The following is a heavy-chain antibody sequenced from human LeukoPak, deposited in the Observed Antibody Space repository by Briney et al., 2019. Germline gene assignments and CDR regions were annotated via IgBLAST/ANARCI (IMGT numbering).Heavy chain of an antibody. J-gene: IGHJ6*03. CDR2: IIPIFVTA. V-gene: IGHV1-69*05. CDR1: GGTFSSYA. Sequence: SVKVSCKASGGTFSSYAISWGRQAPGQGLEWMGGIIPIFVTANYAQEFQGRITITTDDSTSTAYMELSSLRSEDTAVYYCARGVPVPYYYYYLDVWGKGTTVTVSS. CDR3: ARGVPVPYYYYYLDV. D-gene: IGHD2-2*01.